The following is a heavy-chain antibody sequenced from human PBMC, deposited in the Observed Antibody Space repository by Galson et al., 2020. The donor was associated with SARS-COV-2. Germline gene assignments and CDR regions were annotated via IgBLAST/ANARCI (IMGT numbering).Heavy chain of an antibody. V-gene: IGHV5-10-1*01. CDR2: IDPSDSYT. CDR1: GYSFTSYW. J-gene: IGHJ5*02. D-gene: IGHD3-3*01. Sequence: HGESLKISCKGSGYSFTSYWISWVRQMPGKGLEWMGRIDPSDSYTNYSPSFQGHVTISADKSISTAYLQWSSLKASDTAMYYCARFGIFGVVNTYYGFDPWGQGTLVTVSS. CDR3: ARFGIFGVVNTYYGFDP.